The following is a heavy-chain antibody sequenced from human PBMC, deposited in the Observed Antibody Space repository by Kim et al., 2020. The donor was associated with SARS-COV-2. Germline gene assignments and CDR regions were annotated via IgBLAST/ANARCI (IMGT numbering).Heavy chain of an antibody. D-gene: IGHD1-1*01. J-gene: IGHJ4*02. V-gene: IGHV4-4*07. CDR3: ARGLGDGYKWNY. Sequence: NYNPHLKSRVTMSADTSKNQVYVKLNSVTAADTAVYCCARGLGDGYKWNYWGQGTLVTVSA.